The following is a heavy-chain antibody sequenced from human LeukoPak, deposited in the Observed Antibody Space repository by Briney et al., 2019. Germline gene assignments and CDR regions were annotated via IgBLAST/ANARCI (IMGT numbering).Heavy chain of an antibody. J-gene: IGHJ4*02. CDR3: ARAVGSSWPQTPLEN. CDR2: IKQDGSEK. D-gene: IGHD6-13*01. CDR1: GFTFSSNW. V-gene: IGHV3-7*04. Sequence: GGSLRLSCAASGFTFSSNWMGWVRQAPGKGLEWVANIKQDGSEKYYVDSVKGRFTISRDNAKNSLYLQMNSLRAEDTAVYYCARAVGSSWPQTPLENWGQGTLVTVSS.